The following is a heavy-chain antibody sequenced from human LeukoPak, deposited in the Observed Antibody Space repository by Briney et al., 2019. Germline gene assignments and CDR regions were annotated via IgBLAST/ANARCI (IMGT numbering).Heavy chain of an antibody. Sequence: ASVKVSCKASGYSFSSYGISWVRQAPGQGLEWMTWISGNNGNTDFAKNFQGRVTMTTDTSTTTVYKELRSLKSDDTAVYFCARGGRDSSSWFFDYWGQGTLVTVSS. CDR1: GYSFSSYG. CDR3: ARGGRDSSSWFFDY. CDR2: ISGNNGNT. J-gene: IGHJ4*02. D-gene: IGHD6-13*01. V-gene: IGHV1-18*01.